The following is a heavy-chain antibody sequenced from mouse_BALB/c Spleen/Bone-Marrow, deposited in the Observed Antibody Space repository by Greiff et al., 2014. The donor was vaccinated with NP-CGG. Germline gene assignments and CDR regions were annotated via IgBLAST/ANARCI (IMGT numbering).Heavy chain of an antibody. CDR2: IYPGSGST. J-gene: IGHJ2*01. V-gene: IGHV1-54*01. CDR1: GYPFSNYL. Sequence: QVQLQQSGAGLVRPGTLVKVACKASGYPFSNYLLEWVKQRPGQGLAWIGMIYPGSGSTNYNENFKDKATQTADKSTSTAYMQLSRLTADDSAVYFCARRDGAYFDFWGQGTTLTVSS. D-gene: IGHD1-2*01. CDR3: ARRDGAYFDF.